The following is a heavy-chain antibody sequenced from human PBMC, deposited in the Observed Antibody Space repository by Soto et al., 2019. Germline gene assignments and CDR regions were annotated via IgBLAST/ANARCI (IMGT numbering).Heavy chain of an antibody. J-gene: IGHJ4*02. Sequence: SVKVSCKASGGTFSSYAISWVRQAPGQGLEWMGGIIPIFGTANYAQKFQGRVTITADESTSTAYMELSSLRSEDTAVYYCARSVTYDFWSGYYTLDYFDYWGQGTLVIVSS. CDR2: IIPIFGTA. D-gene: IGHD3-3*01. CDR3: ARSVTYDFWSGYYTLDYFDY. V-gene: IGHV1-69*13. CDR1: GGTFSSYA.